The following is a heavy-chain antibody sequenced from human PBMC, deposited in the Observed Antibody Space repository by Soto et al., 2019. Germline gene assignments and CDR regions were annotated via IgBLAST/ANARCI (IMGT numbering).Heavy chain of an antibody. V-gene: IGHV4-39*01. CDR1: GGSISSSSYY. J-gene: IGHJ4*02. CDR3: ARHTRWYCSGGRCDYFDY. Sequence: QLQLQESGPGLVKPSETLSLTCTVSGGSISSSSYYWGWIRQPPGKGLEWIGSIYYSGSTYYNPSLKSRVTISVDTSKNQFSLRLSSVTAADTAVYYCARHTRWYCSGGRCDYFDYWGQGTLVTVSS. D-gene: IGHD2-15*01. CDR2: IYYSGST.